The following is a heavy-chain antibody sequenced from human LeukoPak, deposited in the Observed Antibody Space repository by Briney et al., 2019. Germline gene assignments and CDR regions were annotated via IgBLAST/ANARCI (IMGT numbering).Heavy chain of an antibody. V-gene: IGHV1-2*02. CDR2: INPNSGGT. D-gene: IGHD3-22*01. CDR1: RYTFTGYY. CDR3: ATYDSSGYYMFHY. Sequence: ASVKVFCKASRYTFTGYYMHWVRQAPGQGLEWMGWINPNSGGTNYAQKFQGRVTMTRDTSISTAYMELSRLRSDDTAVYYCATYDSSGYYMFHYWGQGTLVTVSS. J-gene: IGHJ4*02.